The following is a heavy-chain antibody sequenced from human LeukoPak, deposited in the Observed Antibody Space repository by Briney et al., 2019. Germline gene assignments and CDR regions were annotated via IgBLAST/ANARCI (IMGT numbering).Heavy chain of an antibody. CDR3: AVQITMIVVVPYFDY. CDR2: ISGTGTTI. D-gene: IGHD3-22*01. J-gene: IGHJ4*02. CDR1: GLTFSDYY. V-gene: IGHV3-11*04. Sequence: GRTLRLSCAASGLTFSDYYMTWIRQATGKGLEWVSSISGTGTTIYSADSVRGRFTVSRDNARNSLFLHMNSLRAEDTAVYYCAVQITMIVVVPYFDYWGQGTLVTVSS.